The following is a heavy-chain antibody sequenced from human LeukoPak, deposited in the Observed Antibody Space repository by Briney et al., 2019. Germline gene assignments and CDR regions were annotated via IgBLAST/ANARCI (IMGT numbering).Heavy chain of an antibody. CDR1: GYIFTSYD. J-gene: IGHJ4*02. V-gene: IGHV1-18*01. Sequence: GASVKVSCKTSGYIFTSYDIIWVRQAPGQGLELMGWTSTYNGNTNYAQKLQGRVTMTTDTSTSTAYMELRSLRSDDTAVYYCARGPAWGYYFDYWGQGTLVTVSS. CDR3: ARGPAWGYYFDY. CDR2: TSTYNGNT. D-gene: IGHD3-16*01.